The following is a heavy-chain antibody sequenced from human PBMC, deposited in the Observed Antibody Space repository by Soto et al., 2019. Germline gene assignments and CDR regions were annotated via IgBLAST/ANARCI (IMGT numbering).Heavy chain of an antibody. CDR2: IGTAGDT. V-gene: IGHV3-13*04. CDR3: ARAIGQTLFDY. Sequence: EVQLVESGGGLVQPGGSLRLSCSASGFTFSSYGMHWVRQGPGKGLEWVSAIGTAGDTNYAGSVKGRFTISRENAKNSLYLQMNSLRAGDTAIYFCARAIGQTLFDYWGQGTLVTVSS. CDR1: GFTFSSYG. J-gene: IGHJ4*02. D-gene: IGHD3-22*01.